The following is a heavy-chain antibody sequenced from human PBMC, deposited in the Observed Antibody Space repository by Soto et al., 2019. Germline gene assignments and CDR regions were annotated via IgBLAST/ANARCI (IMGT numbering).Heavy chain of an antibody. V-gene: IGHV1-2*04. Sequence: ASVKVSCKSSGYTFACYYMHWVLQAPGQGLEWMGWINPNSGGTNYAQKFQGWVTMTRDTSISTAYMELSRLRSDDTAVYYCARLVGADLYYFDYWGQGTLVTVSS. CDR2: INPNSGGT. CDR1: GYTFACYY. D-gene: IGHD1-26*01. CDR3: ARLVGADLYYFDY. J-gene: IGHJ4*02.